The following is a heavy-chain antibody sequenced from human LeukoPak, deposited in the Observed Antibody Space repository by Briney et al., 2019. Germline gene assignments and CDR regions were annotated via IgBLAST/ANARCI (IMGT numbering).Heavy chain of an antibody. Sequence: GGSLRLSCATSGFNFDIYAMSWVRQAPGKGLEWVAVISGNDDNTYYGDSMKGRFTISRDTSKNTLYLQMKSLRAEDTAVYYCARGPSSNWYGLDYWGQGTPVTVSS. CDR3: ARGPSSNWYGLDY. D-gene: IGHD6-13*01. CDR2: ISGNDDNT. CDR1: GFNFDIYA. V-gene: IGHV3-23*01. J-gene: IGHJ4*02.